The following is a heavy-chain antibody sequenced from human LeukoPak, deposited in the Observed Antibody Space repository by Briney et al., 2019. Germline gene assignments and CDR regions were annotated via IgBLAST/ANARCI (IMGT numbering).Heavy chain of an antibody. D-gene: IGHD6-6*01. V-gene: IGHV3-21*01. CDR3: ARESHLNSSSADSFDY. J-gene: IGHJ4*02. CDR1: GFTFSSYS. CDR2: ISSSSSYI. Sequence: PGGSLRLSCAASGFTFSSYSMNWVRQAPGKGLEWVSSISSSSSYIYYADSVKGRFTISRDNAKNSLYLQMNSLRAEDTAVYYCARESHLNSSSADSFDYWGQGTLVTVSS.